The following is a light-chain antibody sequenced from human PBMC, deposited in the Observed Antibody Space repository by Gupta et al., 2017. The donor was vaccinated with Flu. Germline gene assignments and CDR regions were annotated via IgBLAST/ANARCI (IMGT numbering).Light chain of an antibody. CDR2: GAS. V-gene: IGKV3-20*01. CDR1: QNVSSSY. Sequence: EIVLTQSPGTLSLSPGEGATLSCRASQNVSSSYLAWYQQKPGQAPRLIIDGASKRATGSPDRFGGSGDGKDFTLTSSRLEHEDFAVYYGHQDVASHGFGQRTKVEIK. CDR3: HQDVASHG. J-gene: IGKJ1*01.